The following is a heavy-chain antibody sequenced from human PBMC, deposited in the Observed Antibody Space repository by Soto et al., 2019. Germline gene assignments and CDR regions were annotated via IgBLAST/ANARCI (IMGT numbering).Heavy chain of an antibody. CDR3: ARTNGSSYDFWSGSNWFDP. Sequence: QVQLVQSGAEVKKPGSSVKVSCKASGGTFSSYAISWVRQAPGQGLEWMGGIIPIFGTANYAQKFQGRVTITADESTSTAYMELSSLRSDDTAVYYCARTNGSSYDFWSGSNWFDPWGQGTLVTVSS. D-gene: IGHD3-3*01. V-gene: IGHV1-69*01. CDR1: GGTFSSYA. J-gene: IGHJ5*02. CDR2: IIPIFGTA.